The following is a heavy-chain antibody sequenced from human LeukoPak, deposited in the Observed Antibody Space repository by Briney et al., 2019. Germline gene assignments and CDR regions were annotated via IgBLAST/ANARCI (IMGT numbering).Heavy chain of an antibody. V-gene: IGHV4-59*08. CDR2: IYYSGST. D-gene: IGHD1-26*01. J-gene: IGHJ4*02. CDR1: GGSISSYY. CDR3: ARRLLWGSGSYYDY. Sequence: SETLSLTCTVSGGSISSYYWSWIRQPPGKGLEWIGYIYYSGSTNYNPSLKSRVTISVDTSKNQSSLKLSSVTAADTAVYYCARRLLWGSGSYYDYWGQGTLVTVSS.